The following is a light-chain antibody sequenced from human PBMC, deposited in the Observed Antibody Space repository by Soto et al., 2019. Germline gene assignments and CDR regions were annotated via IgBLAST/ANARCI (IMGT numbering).Light chain of an antibody. CDR3: TSYPSSSTLV. V-gene: IGLV2-14*01. CDR1: SSDVGGYNY. Sequence: QSALTQPASVSGSPGQSITISCTGTSSDVGGYNYVSWYQQHPGKDPKLMIYDVSNRHSGVSNRFSGSKSVNTASLTISGRQAEDEADYYCTSYPSSSTLVFGGGTKLTVL. CDR2: DVS. J-gene: IGLJ2*01.